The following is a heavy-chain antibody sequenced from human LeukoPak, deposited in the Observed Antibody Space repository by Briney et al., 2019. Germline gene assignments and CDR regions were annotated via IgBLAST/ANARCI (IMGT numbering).Heavy chain of an antibody. CDR1: GYTFTSYD. V-gene: IGHV1-8*01. Sequence: ASVKVSCKASGYTFTSYDINWVRQATGQGLEWMGWMNHNSGNTGYAQKFQGRVTMTRNTSISTAYMELSSLRSEDTAVYYCARGRDGDYDGYWYYYYGMDVWGQGTMVTVSS. D-gene: IGHD4-17*01. CDR2: MNHNSGNT. CDR3: ARGRDGDYDGYWYYYYGMDV. J-gene: IGHJ6*02.